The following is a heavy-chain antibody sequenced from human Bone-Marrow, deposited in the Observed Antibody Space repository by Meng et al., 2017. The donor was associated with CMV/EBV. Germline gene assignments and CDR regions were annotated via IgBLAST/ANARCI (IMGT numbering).Heavy chain of an antibody. D-gene: IGHD6-13*01. J-gene: IGHJ6*02. V-gene: IGHV3-74*01. CDR3: ARDWAHHSSSWYWDYYYGMDV. Sequence: VGSLRLSCAASGFTFSSYWMHWVRQAPGKGLVWVSRINSDGSSTSYADSVKGRFTISRDNAKNTLYLQMNSLRAEDTAVYYCARDWAHHSSSWYWDYYYGMDVWGQGTTVTVSS. CDR2: INSDGSST. CDR1: GFTFSSYW.